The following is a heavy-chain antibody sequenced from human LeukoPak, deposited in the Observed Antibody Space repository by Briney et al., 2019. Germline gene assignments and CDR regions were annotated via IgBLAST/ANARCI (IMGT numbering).Heavy chain of an antibody. V-gene: IGHV4-61*02. CDR1: GGSIRSGSYY. J-gene: IGHJ4*02. Sequence: SQTLSLTCTVSGGSIRSGSYYWSWIRQPARKGLEWIGRIYTSGSTNYNPSLKSRVTISVDTSTNQFSLKLSSVTAADTAVYYCARDPAYYYESGGSSFDYWGQGTLVTVSS. CDR3: ARDPAYYYESGGSSFDY. CDR2: IYTSGST. D-gene: IGHD3-22*01.